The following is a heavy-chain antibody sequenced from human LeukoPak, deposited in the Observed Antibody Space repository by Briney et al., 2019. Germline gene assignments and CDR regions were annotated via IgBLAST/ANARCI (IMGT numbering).Heavy chain of an antibody. V-gene: IGHV4-38-2*02. Sequence: SETLSLTCTVSGYSISSGYYWGWIRQPPGKGREWIGSIYHSGSTYYNPSLKSRVTISVDTSNNQFSLRLSSVTAADTAVYYCARLSSSSYFLDYWGQGTLVTVSS. CDR3: ARLSSSSYFLDY. CDR1: GYSISSGYY. D-gene: IGHD6-6*01. J-gene: IGHJ4*02. CDR2: IYHSGST.